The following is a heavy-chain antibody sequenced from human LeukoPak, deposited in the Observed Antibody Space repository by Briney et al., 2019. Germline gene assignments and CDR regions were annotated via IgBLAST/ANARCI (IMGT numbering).Heavy chain of an antibody. CDR3: ARGRVSSSTWYSTYYYFFYMDF. V-gene: IGHV4-59*01. CDR2: VDHTGST. J-gene: IGHJ6*03. CDR1: GGSISSYY. D-gene: IGHD4-11*01. Sequence: SETLSLTCTVSGGSISSYYWTWLRQPPGKGLEWIGYVDHTGSTKFNPSLNGRVSISRDTSNNFFSLRLRSVTAADTAVYFWARGRVSSSTWYSTYYYFFYMDFWGKGTTVTVSS.